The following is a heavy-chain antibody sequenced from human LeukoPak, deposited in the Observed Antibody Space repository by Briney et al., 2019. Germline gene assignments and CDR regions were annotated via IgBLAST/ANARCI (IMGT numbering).Heavy chain of an antibody. J-gene: IGHJ4*02. D-gene: IGHD3-22*01. V-gene: IGHV3-33*01. CDR1: GFTFSSYG. Sequence: GGSLRLSCAASGFTFSSYGMHWVRQAPGKGLEWVAVIWYDGSNKYYADSVKGRFTISRDNSKNTLYLQMNSLRAEDTAVYYCARDKGTYYYAFDYWGQGTLVTVSS. CDR2: IWYDGSNK. CDR3: ARDKGTYYYAFDY.